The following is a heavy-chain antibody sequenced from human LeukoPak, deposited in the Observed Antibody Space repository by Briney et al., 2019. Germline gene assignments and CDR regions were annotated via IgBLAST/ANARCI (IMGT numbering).Heavy chain of an antibody. D-gene: IGHD2-2*02. J-gene: IGHJ6*03. Sequence: SETLSLTCTVSGGSISSGSYYWSWIRQPAGKGLECIGRIYTSGSTNYNPSLKSRVTMSVDTSKNQFSLKLSSVTAADTAVYYCARGDGYCSSTSCYTDYYYMDVWGKGTTVTVSS. CDR2: IYTSGST. CDR1: GGSISSGSYY. CDR3: ARGDGYCSSTSCYTDYYYMDV. V-gene: IGHV4-61*02.